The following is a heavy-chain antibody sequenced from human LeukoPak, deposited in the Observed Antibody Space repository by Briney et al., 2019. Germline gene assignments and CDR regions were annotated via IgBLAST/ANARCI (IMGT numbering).Heavy chain of an antibody. CDR3: ARVGYDSSGYYKTAFDY. CDR2: ISSSSSTI. D-gene: IGHD3-22*01. J-gene: IGHJ4*02. CDR1: GFTFSSYS. V-gene: IGHV3-48*01. Sequence: TGGSLRLSCAASGFTFSSYSMNWVRQAPGKGLEWVSYISSSSSTIYYADSVKGRFTISRDNAKNSLYLQMNSLRAEDTAVYYCARVGYDSSGYYKTAFDYWGQGTLVTVSS.